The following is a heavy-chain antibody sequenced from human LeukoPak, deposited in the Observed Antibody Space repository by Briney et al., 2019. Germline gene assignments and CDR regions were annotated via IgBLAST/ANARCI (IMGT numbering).Heavy chain of an antibody. Sequence: SETLSLTCTVCGASISSGDYYWSWIRQPPGKGLEWIGYIYYSGSTYYNPSLKSRLTISVDTSKNQFSLKLNSMTAADTAVYYCARGGDGYSDYWGQGTLVTVSS. D-gene: IGHD5-24*01. CDR3: ARGGDGYSDY. J-gene: IGHJ4*02. CDR1: GASISSGDYY. CDR2: IYYSGST. V-gene: IGHV4-30-4*01.